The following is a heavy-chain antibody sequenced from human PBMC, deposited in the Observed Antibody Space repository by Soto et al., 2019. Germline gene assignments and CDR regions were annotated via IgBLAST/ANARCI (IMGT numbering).Heavy chain of an antibody. D-gene: IGHD3-10*01. CDR3: ARQSSGRLENSYYCAGDV. Sequence: QVQLVQSGAEVKKPGSSVNVSCKASGCTFSSHAISWVRQAPGQGLEWMCGVIPSYGTTYYALKFQGRISITADDSTSTAYMELNSLTSDDTAVYDGARQSSGRLENSYYCAGDVGGQGTTVMVSS. CDR2: VIPSYGTT. CDR1: GCTFSSHA. V-gene: IGHV1-69*12. J-gene: IGHJ6*02.